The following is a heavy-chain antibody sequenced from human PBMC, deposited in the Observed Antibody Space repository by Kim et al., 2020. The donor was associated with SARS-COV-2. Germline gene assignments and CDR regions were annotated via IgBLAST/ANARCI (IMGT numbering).Heavy chain of an antibody. V-gene: IGHV3-23*01. J-gene: IGHJ4*01. CDR3: AKVGTMVRVEYYFDY. D-gene: IGHD3-10*01. Sequence: DSVKGRFTISRDNAKNTLYLQMNSLGAEAAAVYCGAKVGTMVRVEYYFDYWGHGTLVTVSS.